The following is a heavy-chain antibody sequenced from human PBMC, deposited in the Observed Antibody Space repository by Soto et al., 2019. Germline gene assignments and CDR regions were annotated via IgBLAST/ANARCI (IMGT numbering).Heavy chain of an antibody. CDR3: AGFPSIATAIFYFDY. CDR2: ISHSGNT. V-gene: IGHV4-31*03. CDR1: GASITSNNYY. J-gene: IGHJ4*02. Sequence: LSLTCTVSGASITSNNYYWNWIRQHPGKGLEWIGYISHSGNTHSNPSLKSRLTISLDTSKNQFSLNLSSVTAADTAVYYCAGFPSIATAIFYFDYWGQGALVTV. D-gene: IGHD3-22*01.